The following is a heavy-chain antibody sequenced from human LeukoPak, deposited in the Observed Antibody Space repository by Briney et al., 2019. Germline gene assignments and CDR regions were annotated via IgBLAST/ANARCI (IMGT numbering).Heavy chain of an antibody. V-gene: IGHV3-48*04. CDR2: ISGSSDSI. J-gene: IGHJ5*02. CDR1: GFTFSTYG. CDR3: GKSRIGFSGLVDL. D-gene: IGHD1-26*01. Sequence: GGSLRLSCAASGFTFSTYGMQWVRQVPGKGLEWVSYISGSSDSIKYAESVKGRFTNSRDNAKNSLYLHLSSLRAEDTAMYHCGKSRIGFSGLVDLWGQGTLVTVSS.